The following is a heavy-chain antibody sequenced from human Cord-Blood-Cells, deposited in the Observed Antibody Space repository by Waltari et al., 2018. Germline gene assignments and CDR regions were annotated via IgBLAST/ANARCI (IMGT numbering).Heavy chain of an antibody. J-gene: IGHJ3*02. CDR2: INAGNGNT. CDR1: GYTFTSYA. V-gene: IGHV1-3*01. Sequence: QVQLVQSGAEVKKPGASVKVSCKASGYTFTSYAMHWVRQAPGQRLEWMGWINAGNGNTKYSQKFQGRVTITRDTSASTAYMELSSLRSEDTAVYYCARETYYYGSGSLGAFDIWGQGTMVTVSS. CDR3: ARETYYYGSGSLGAFDI. D-gene: IGHD3-10*01.